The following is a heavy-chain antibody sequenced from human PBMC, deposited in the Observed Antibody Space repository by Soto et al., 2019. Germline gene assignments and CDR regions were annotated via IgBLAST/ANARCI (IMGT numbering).Heavy chain of an antibody. Sequence: QVQLQESGPGLVKPSQTLSLTCTVSGGSISSANYYWSWIRQPPGKGLEWIGYIYYSGSTYYNPSLKSRATISVDTSKNQFSLNLSSVTAADTAVYYCARDWGIAAAGTGYWGQGTLVTVSS. CDR3: ARDWGIAAAGTGY. CDR2: IYYSGST. J-gene: IGHJ4*02. CDR1: GGSISSANYY. V-gene: IGHV4-30-4*01. D-gene: IGHD6-13*01.